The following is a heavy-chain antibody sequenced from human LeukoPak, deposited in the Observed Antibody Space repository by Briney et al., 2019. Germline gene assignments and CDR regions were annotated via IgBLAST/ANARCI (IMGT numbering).Heavy chain of an antibody. CDR1: GFTFSSYA. Sequence: GRSLRLSCAASGFTFSSYAMHWVRQAPGKGLEWVAVISYDGSNKYYADSVKGRFTISRDNSKNTLYLQMNSLRAEDMAVYYCARDKNYWGRGTLVTVSS. J-gene: IGHJ4*02. V-gene: IGHV3-30-3*01. CDR2: ISYDGSNK. CDR3: ARDKNY.